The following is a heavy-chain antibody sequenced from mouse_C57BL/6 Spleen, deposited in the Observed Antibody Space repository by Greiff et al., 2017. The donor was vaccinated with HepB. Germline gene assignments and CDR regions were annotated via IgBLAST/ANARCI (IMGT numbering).Heavy chain of an antibody. J-gene: IGHJ1*03. CDR2: INSDGGST. D-gene: IGHD2-5*01. CDR3: ARKAYYSNYYWYFDV. Sequence: DVQLQESGGGLVQPGESLKLSCESNEYEFPSHDMSWVRKTPEKRLELVAAINSDGGSTYYPDTMERRFIISRDNTKKTLYLQMSSLRSEDTALYYCARKAYYSNYYWYFDVWGTGTTVTVSS. V-gene: IGHV5-2*01. CDR1: EYEFPSHD.